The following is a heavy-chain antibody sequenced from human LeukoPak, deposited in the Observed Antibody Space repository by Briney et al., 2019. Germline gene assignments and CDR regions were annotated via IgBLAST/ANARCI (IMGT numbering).Heavy chain of an antibody. CDR1: GYTFTSSY. D-gene: IGHD1-26*01. CDR3: ARDLSGNHYGHFDY. CDR2: INPGDGRT. J-gene: IGHJ4*02. V-gene: IGHV1-46*01. Sequence: ASVKVSCKATGYTFTSSYMHWVRQAPGQGLEWMGIINPGDGRTTYPQKFQGRVTMTRDTSTSTVYMELSSLRSEDTAVYYCARDLSGNHYGHFDYWGQGTLVTVSS.